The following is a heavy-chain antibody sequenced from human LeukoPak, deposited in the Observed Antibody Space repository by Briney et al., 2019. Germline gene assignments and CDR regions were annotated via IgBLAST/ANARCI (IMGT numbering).Heavy chain of an antibody. CDR1: GFTFSSYA. J-gene: IGHJ6*03. D-gene: IGHD1-14*01. CDR3: ARTGPHMDV. V-gene: IGHV3-30*01. CDR2: ISYDGSNK. Sequence: PGGSLRLSCAASGFTFSSYAMHWVRQAPGKGLEWVAVISYDGSNKYYADSVKGRFTISRDNSKNTLYLQMNSLRAEDTAVYYCARTGPHMDVWGKGTTVTVS.